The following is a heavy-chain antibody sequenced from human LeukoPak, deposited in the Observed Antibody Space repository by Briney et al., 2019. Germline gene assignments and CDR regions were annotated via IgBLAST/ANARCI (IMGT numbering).Heavy chain of an antibody. CDR1: GYTFTSYG. Sequence: ASVKVSCKASGYTFTSYGISWVRQAPGQGLEWMGWISAYNGNTNYAQKLQGRVTMTTDTSTSTAYMELRSLRSDDTAVYYCARDGFPADIVVVPAAFPDYWGQGTLVTVSS. CDR3: ARDGFPADIVVVPAAFPDY. CDR2: ISAYNGNT. J-gene: IGHJ4*02. V-gene: IGHV1-18*01. D-gene: IGHD2-2*01.